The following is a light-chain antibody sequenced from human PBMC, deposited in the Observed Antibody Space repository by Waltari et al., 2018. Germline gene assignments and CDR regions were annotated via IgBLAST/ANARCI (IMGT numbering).Light chain of an antibody. CDR3: QTGGFGIWV. Sequence: QLLLTQSPSASASLGASVKPTCTLSSGHSSYAIAWHQQQPAKGPRYLMKVNSDGSHIKGDGIPDRFSGSSSGAERYLTISSLQSEDEADYYCQTGGFGIWVFGGGTKLTVL. CDR1: SGHSSYA. V-gene: IGLV4-69*01. CDR2: VNSDGSH. J-gene: IGLJ3*02.